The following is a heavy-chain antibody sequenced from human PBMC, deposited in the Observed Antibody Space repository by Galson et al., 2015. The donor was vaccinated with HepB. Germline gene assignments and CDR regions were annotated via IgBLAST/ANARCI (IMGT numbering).Heavy chain of an antibody. V-gene: IGHV1-18*01. Sequence: SVKVSCKASGYTFTSYGISWVRQAPGQGLEWMGWISAYNGNTNYAQKLQGRVTMTTDTSTSTAYMELRSLRSDDTAVYYCARGPVVPTLRNYYYMDVWGKGTTVTVSS. D-gene: IGHD2-15*01. CDR2: ISAYNGNT. CDR1: GYTFTSYG. CDR3: ARGPVVPTLRNYYYMDV. J-gene: IGHJ6*03.